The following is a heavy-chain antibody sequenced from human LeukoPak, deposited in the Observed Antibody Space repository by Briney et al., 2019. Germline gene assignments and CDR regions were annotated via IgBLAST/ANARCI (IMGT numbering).Heavy chain of an antibody. V-gene: IGHV3-7*01. D-gene: IGHD7-27*01. J-gene: IGHJ4*02. CDR1: GFSFSSYG. Sequence: PGGSLRLSCAASGFSFSSYGMHWVRQAPGKGLEWVANIKEDGSEKRYAESVKGRFTISRDNAENTLYLQLSSLRAEDTAVYYCSRGNWGSSGGHCWGQGTLVTVSS. CDR2: IKEDGSEK. CDR3: SRGNWGSSGGHC.